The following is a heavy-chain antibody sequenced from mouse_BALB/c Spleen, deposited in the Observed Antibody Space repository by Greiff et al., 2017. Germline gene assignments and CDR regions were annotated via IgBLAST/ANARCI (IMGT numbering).Heavy chain of an antibody. J-gene: IGHJ1*01. Sequence: QVQLQQSGAELMKPGASVKISCKATGYTFSSYWIEWVKQRPGHGLEWIGVILPGSGSTNYNEKFKGKATFTADTSSNTAYMQLSSLTSEDSAVYYSARGSSSQSYWYFDVWGAGTTVTVSS. CDR3: ARGSSSQSYWYFDV. CDR1: GYTFSSYW. D-gene: IGHD1-1*01. CDR2: ILPGSGST. V-gene: IGHV1-9*01.